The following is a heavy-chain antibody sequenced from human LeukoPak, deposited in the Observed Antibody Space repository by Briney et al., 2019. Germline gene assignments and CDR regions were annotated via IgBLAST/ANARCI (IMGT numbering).Heavy chain of an antibody. Sequence: PSQTLSLTCTVSGGSISSGSYYWSWIRQPAGKGLEWIGRIYTSGSTNYNPSLKSRVTISVVTSKNQFSLKPSSVTAADTAVYCCARSGAAGYDYWGQGTLATVSS. CDR1: GGSISSGSYY. V-gene: IGHV4-61*02. CDR3: ARSGAAGYDY. D-gene: IGHD6-13*01. CDR2: IYTSGST. J-gene: IGHJ4*02.